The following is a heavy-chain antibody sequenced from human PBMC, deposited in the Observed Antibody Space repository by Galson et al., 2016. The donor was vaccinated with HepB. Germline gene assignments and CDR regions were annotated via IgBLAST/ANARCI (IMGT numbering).Heavy chain of an antibody. CDR2: VNGDGTNI. J-gene: IGHJ4*02. CDR1: GFTFSNYW. V-gene: IGHV3-74*01. CDR3: ARDSVFTLSKGVPFDH. Sequence: SLRLSCAVSGFTFSNYWMRWVRQAPGKGLMWISRVNGDGTNIAYADSVKGRFTISRDNAKDTIYLEMNGLRAEDTAVYYCARDSVFTLSKGVPFDHWGQGTPVTVSS. D-gene: IGHD3-22*01.